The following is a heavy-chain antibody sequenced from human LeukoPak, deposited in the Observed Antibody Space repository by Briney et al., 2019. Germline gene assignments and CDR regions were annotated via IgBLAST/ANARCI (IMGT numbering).Heavy chain of an antibody. CDR3: ARESDSPQYYYGMDV. CDR1: GYTFTVYY. Sequence: ASVKVSCKASGYTFTVYYMQWVRQAPGQGPEWLGWINPNSGGTNYAQKFQGRVTMTRDTSISTVYMELSRLRSDDTAVYYCARESDSPQYYYGMDVWGQGTTVTVSS. CDR2: INPNSGGT. D-gene: IGHD2-21*02. J-gene: IGHJ6*02. V-gene: IGHV1-2*02.